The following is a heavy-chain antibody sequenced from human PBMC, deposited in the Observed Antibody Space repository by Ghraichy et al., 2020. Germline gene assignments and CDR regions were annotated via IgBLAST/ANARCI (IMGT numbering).Heavy chain of an antibody. V-gene: IGHV5-10-1*01. CDR3: ARHFYTAMVTPDY. J-gene: IGHJ4*02. CDR1: GYSFTSYW. Sequence: GESLNISCKGSGYSFTSYWISWVRQMPGKGLEWMGRIDPSDSYTNYSPSFQGHVTISADKSISTAYLQWSSLKASDTAMYYCARHFYTAMVTPDYWGQGTLVTVSS. D-gene: IGHD5-18*01. CDR2: IDPSDSYT.